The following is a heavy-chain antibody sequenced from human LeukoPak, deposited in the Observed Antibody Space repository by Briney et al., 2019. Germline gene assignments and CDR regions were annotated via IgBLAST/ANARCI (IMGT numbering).Heavy chain of an antibody. J-gene: IGHJ5*02. CDR2: VIGGRGTT. Sequence: GGSLRLSCTASGFTLSSSAMSWVRQAPGKGLEWVSTVIGGRGTTFYADSVKGRFTISRDNSKSTLYLQMSSLRAEDTAIYYCAKETGTAAWGRGTLVTVSS. D-gene: IGHD1-14*01. CDR1: GFTLSSSA. V-gene: IGHV3-23*01. CDR3: AKETGTAA.